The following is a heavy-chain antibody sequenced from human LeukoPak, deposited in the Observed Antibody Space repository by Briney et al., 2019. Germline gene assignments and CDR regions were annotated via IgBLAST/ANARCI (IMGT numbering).Heavy chain of an antibody. V-gene: IGHV3-30*02. Sequence: PGGSLRLSCVASGFILSNYGVHWVRQAPGKGREWVAFIWYDASRTFYSDSVKGRFTVSRDNSQNTLYLQMNSMRGEDTAVYYCAKDKMVEKWELGDGADTWGQGTMVTVSS. D-gene: IGHD1-26*01. CDR3: AKDKMVEKWELGDGADT. CDR1: GFILSNYG. CDR2: IWYDASRT. J-gene: IGHJ3*02.